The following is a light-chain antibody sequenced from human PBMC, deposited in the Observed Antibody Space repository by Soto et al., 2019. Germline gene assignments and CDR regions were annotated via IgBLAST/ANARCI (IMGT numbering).Light chain of an antibody. Sequence: IVMTQSPATLSVSPGERATLSCRASQSVSSNLAWYQQKPGQAPRLLIYGASTRATGITARFSGSGSGTDFTLTITPLEPEDFAVYYCQQYNNWPWTFGQGTKVDIK. J-gene: IGKJ1*01. CDR1: QSVSSN. CDR3: QQYNNWPWT. V-gene: IGKV3-15*01. CDR2: GAS.